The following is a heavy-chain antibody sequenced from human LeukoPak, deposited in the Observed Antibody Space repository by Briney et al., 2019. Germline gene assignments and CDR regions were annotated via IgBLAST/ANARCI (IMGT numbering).Heavy chain of an antibody. D-gene: IGHD5-18*01. CDR2: IHPGDSGT. J-gene: IGHJ4*02. CDR3: ARGGTYSYGSSDY. Sequence: GESLKISCKGSGYRVTNYWIGWVRQMPGKGLEWMGIIHPGDSGTRYSTSFQGQVTMSVDESITTAYLQWSSLRASDSAIYYCARGGTYSYGSSDYWGQGTLVTVSS. V-gene: IGHV5-51*01. CDR1: GYRVTNYW.